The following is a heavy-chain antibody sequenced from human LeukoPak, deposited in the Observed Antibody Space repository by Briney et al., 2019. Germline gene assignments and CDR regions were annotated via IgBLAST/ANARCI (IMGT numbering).Heavy chain of an antibody. V-gene: IGHV3-23*01. CDR2: ISDRAETT. D-gene: IGHD1-26*01. J-gene: IGHJ1*01. CDR1: GFTFNTYP. CDR3: ARDWSCQD. Sequence: GGSLRLSCAASGFTFNTYPMPWVSQAPGKGLEWVSAISDRAETTAYAHSVKGRFTISRDNSRNMLYLQMNSLRVDDTAIYYCARDWSCQDWGRGTLVTVSS.